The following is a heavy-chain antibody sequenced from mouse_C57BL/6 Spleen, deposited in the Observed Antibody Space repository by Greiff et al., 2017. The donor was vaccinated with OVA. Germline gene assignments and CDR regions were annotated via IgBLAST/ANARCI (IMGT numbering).Heavy chain of an antibody. CDR1: GYTFTDYN. Sequence: VQLQQSGPELVKPGASVKMSCKASGYTFTDYNMHWVKQSHGKSLEWIGYINPNNGGTSYNQKFKGKATLTVNKSSSTAYMELRSLTSEDSAVYYCARERWDGRNYFDYWGQGTTLTVSS. D-gene: IGHD4-1*01. CDR2: INPNNGGT. V-gene: IGHV1-22*01. CDR3: ARERWDGRNYFDY. J-gene: IGHJ2*01.